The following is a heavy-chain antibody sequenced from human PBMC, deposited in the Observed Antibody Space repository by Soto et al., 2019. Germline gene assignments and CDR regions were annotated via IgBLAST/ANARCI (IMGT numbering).Heavy chain of an antibody. CDR1: GFTFSSYG. J-gene: IGHJ5*02. D-gene: IGHD2-15*01. Sequence: GGSLRLSCSASGFTFSSYGMSWVRQAPGKGLEWVSTISGSGGSTNYADSVKGRFTISRDNSKNTLYLQMNSLRAEDTAVYYCAKGNAILDPWGQGTLVTVSS. V-gene: IGHV3-23*01. CDR3: AKGNAILDP. CDR2: ISGSGGST.